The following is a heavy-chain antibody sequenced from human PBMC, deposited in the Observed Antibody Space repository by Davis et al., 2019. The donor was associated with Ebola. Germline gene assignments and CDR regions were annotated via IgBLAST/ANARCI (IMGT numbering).Heavy chain of an antibody. V-gene: IGHV3-74*01. CDR3: VRWNDF. CDR1: GFTFSAYW. Sequence: PGGSLRLSCAASGFTFSAYWMHWVRQVPGKGLVWVSRINTDGTIINYADSVRGRFSISRDNAQNTLYLQMNNLRADDTAVYYCVRWNDFWGQGTLVTVSS. CDR2: INTDGTII. J-gene: IGHJ4*02. D-gene: IGHD1-1*01.